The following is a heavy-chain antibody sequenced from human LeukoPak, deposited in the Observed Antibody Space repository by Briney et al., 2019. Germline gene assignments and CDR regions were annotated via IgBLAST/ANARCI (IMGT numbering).Heavy chain of an antibody. J-gene: IGHJ4*02. V-gene: IGHV4-59*12. D-gene: IGHD6-13*01. CDR2: IFYSGSP. CDR3: ARVGHIVAAGTYDY. CDR1: GGSISSYY. Sequence: SETLSLTCTVSGGSISSYYWSWIRQPPGKGLEWIGNIFYSGSPNYNPSLKSRVTTSFDTSKNQFSLKLSFVTGADTAVYYCARVGHIVAAGTYDYWGQGTLVTVSS.